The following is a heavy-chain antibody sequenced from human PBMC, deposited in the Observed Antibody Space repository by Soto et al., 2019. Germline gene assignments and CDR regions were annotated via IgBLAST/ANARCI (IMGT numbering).Heavy chain of an antibody. CDR2: ISQSGNT. V-gene: IGHV4-34*01. CDR1: SGSFSGYY. CDR3: ARAPKVSGSSQTRPDF. Sequence: ETLSLTCSIYSGSFSGYYWSWIRQPPGKGLEWIGEISQSGNTNYSPSLKSRVSISIDTSKKQFSLNLASVSAADTAVYYCARAPKVSGSSQTRPDFWGQGTTVTVSS. J-gene: IGHJ4*02. D-gene: IGHD6-6*01.